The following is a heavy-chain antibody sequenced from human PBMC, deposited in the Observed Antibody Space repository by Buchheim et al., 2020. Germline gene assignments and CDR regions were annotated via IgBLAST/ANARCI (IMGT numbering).Heavy chain of an antibody. D-gene: IGHD5-18*01. CDR1: GFTFSSYG. J-gene: IGHJ4*02. CDR3: AREIAMWIQLWSFDY. CDR2: IWYDGSNK. V-gene: IGHV3-33*01. Sequence: QVQLVESGGGVVQPGRSLTLSCAASGFTFSSYGMHWVRQAPGKGLEWVAVIWYDGSNKYYADSVKGRFTISRDNSKNTLYLQMNSLRAEDTAVYYRAREIAMWIQLWSFDYWGQGTL.